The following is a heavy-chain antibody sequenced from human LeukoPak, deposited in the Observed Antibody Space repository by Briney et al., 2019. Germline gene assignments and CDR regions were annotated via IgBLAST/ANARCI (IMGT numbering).Heavy chain of an antibody. V-gene: IGHV3-53*01. D-gene: IGHD6-13*01. CDR3: ARDAPQVPAAGVLAS. CDR1: GFTVSDNY. CDR2: MYSGGDT. Sequence: GGSLRLSCAASGFTVSDNYMSWVRQAPGTGLEWVSVMYSGGDTYYADSVRGRFTFSRDISKNTLYLQMNGLRTEDTAMYYCARDAPQVPAAGVLASWGQGTLVTVSS. J-gene: IGHJ5*02.